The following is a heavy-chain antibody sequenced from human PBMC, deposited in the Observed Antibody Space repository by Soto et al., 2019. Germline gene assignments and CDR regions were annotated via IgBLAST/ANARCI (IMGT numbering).Heavy chain of an antibody. Sequence: GGSLRLSCAASGFTFSTCWMMWVRQAPGKGLEWVANINQDGSERYYVDSVKGRFTISRDNAKNSLYLQMNSLRAEDTAVYYCVKDNRGSYWGQGTLVTVAS. J-gene: IGHJ4*02. CDR2: INQDGSER. CDR3: VKDNRGSY. V-gene: IGHV3-7*01. CDR1: GFTFSTCW. D-gene: IGHD3-10*01.